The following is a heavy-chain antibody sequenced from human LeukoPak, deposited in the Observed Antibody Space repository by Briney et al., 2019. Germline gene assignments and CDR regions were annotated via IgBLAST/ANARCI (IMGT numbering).Heavy chain of an antibody. J-gene: IGHJ4*02. CDR1: GGSIRSYY. Sequence: SETLSLTXTVSGGSIRSYYWSWIRQPPGKGLEWIGYIYYSGSTNYNPSLKSRVTISVDTSKNQFSLKLSSVTAADTAVYYCARGGSPGDLLGYWGQGTLVTVSS. D-gene: IGHD1-26*01. V-gene: IGHV4-59*01. CDR2: IYYSGST. CDR3: ARGGSPGDLLGY.